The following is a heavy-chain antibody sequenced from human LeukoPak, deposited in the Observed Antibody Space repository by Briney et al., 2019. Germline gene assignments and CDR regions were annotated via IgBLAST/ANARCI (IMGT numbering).Heavy chain of an antibody. CDR1: GFTFTSYG. CDR2: VSAYNGNT. D-gene: IGHD1-26*01. V-gene: IGHV1-18*01. CDR3: ARVPIVGATYYYYYMDV. J-gene: IGHJ6*03. Sequence: GGSLRLSCAASGFTFTSYGISWVRQAPGQGLEWMGWVSAYNGNTNYAQKLQGRVTMTTDTSTSTAYMELRSLRSDDTAVYYCARVPIVGATYYYYYMDVWGKGTTVTISS.